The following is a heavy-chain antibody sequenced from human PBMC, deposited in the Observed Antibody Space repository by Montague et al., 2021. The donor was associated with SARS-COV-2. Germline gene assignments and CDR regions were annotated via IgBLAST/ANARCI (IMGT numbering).Heavy chain of an antibody. V-gene: IGHV4-34*01. D-gene: IGHD4-11*01. J-gene: IGHJ4*02. CDR1: GESFSGFF. CDR3: ARWDPQTLTVISLRGKSANDY. Sequence: SETLSLTCAVYGESFSGFFWSWIRQPPGTGLEWIAEINDRGVTNYNYNPSLGSRVTISADTSKNQFSLKLRSVTAADTAVYYCARWDPQTLTVISLRGKSANDYWGQGTLVTVSS. CDR2: INDRGVTNY.